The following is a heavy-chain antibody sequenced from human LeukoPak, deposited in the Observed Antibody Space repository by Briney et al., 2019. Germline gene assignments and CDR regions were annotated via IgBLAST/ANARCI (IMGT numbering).Heavy chain of an antibody. D-gene: IGHD6-13*01. V-gene: IGHV4-59*01. J-gene: IGHJ6*03. Sequence: SETLPLTCTVSGGSLSSYYWSWIRQPPGRGLEWIGYIYYSGSTNYNPSLKSRVTISVDTSKNQFSLKLSSVTAADTAVYYCARAEARYSSSWYRAAGYYYYMDVWGKGTTVTVSS. CDR2: IYYSGST. CDR1: GGSLSSYY. CDR3: ARAEARYSSSWYRAAGYYYYMDV.